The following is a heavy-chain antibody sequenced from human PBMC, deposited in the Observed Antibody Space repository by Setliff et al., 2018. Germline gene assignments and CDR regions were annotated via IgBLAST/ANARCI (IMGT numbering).Heavy chain of an antibody. D-gene: IGHD2-15*01. CDR3: ARDTRIGDYYYYYGMDV. CDR2: ISNSGIT. V-gene: IGHV4-59*01. CDR1: NGSINDYF. J-gene: IGHJ6*02. Sequence: ASETLSLTCTVSNGSINDYFWTWIRQPPGKGLEWIGYISNSGITKYNPALKGRVSISLDTSNNQFSLRLSSVSAADTALYYCARDTRIGDYYYYYGMDVWGQGTTVTAP.